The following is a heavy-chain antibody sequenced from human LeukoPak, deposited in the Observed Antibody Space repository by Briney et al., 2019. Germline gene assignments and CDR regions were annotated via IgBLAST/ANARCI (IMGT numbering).Heavy chain of an antibody. V-gene: IGHV3-7*01. J-gene: IGHJ3*02. CDR3: ARVKEVRQQLPLSLDAFDI. D-gene: IGHD6-13*01. CDR2: IKQDGSEE. CDR1: GFTFSSYW. Sequence: PGGSLRLSCAASGFTFSSYWMSWVRQAPGKGLEWVANIKQDGSEEDYVDSVKGRFTISRDNAKNSLYLQMNSLRAEDTAVYYCARVKEVRQQLPLSLDAFDIWGQGTMVTVSS.